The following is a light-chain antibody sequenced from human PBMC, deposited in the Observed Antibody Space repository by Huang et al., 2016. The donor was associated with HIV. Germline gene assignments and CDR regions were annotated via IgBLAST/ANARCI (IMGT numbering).Light chain of an antibody. Sequence: IQMTQSPTSLSASVGDRVFISCRTSQSVGTYLNWYQQKPGKAPKLLISSASPLHNGVPSRFSGVGSGTVFTLTIRGLQFDDFATYFCQQSYGALSSFGPGTRL. J-gene: IGKJ5*01. CDR3: QQSYGALSS. V-gene: IGKV1-39*01. CDR1: QSVGTY. CDR2: SAS.